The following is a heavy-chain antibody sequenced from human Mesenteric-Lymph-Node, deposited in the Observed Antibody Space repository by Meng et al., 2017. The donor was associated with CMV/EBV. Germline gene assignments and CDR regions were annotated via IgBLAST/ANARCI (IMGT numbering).Heavy chain of an antibody. J-gene: IGHJ6*02. V-gene: IGHV3-21*01. D-gene: IGHD3-3*01. CDR1: GFTFSSYS. CDR3: ARDRGTGAYYDFWSGSVASEGGMDV. CDR2: ISSSSSYI. Sequence: GGSLRLSCAASGFTFSSYSMNWVRQAPGEGLEWVSSISSSSSYIYYADSVKGRFTISRDNAKNSLYLQMNSLRAEDTAVYYCARDRGTGAYYDFWSGSVASEGGMDVWGQGTTVTVSS.